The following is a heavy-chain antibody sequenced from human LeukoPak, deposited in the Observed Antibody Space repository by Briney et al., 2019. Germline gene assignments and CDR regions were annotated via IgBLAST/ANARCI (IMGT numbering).Heavy chain of an antibody. J-gene: IGHJ4*02. D-gene: IGHD3-10*01. V-gene: IGHV1-2*02. CDR3: ARDQHLGLGELSVDYFDY. CDR1: GYTFTGYY. Sequence: GASVKVSCKASGYTFTGYYMHWVRQAPGQGLEWMGWINPNSGGTNYAQKFQGRVTMTRDTSISTAYMELSRLRSDDTAVYYCARDQHLGLGELSVDYFDYWGQGTLVTVSS. CDR2: INPNSGGT.